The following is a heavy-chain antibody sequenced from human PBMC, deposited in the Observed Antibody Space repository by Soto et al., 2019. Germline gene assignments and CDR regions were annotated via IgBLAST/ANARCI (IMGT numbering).Heavy chain of an antibody. J-gene: IGHJ6*02. CDR2: ISWKSDSE. V-gene: IGHV3-9*01. Sequence: EVLLLESGGGFVQPGGSLRLSCEASGFTFDDHAMHCVRQRPGGGLAWVAGISWKSDSEGYADSVKGRFSISSDNIQQSVHLQMHSLRTEDTALYYCARVTGLYHAGMDVWGQGTRVNVAS. D-gene: IGHD2-2*01. CDR3: ARVTGLYHAGMDV. CDR1: GFTFDDHA.